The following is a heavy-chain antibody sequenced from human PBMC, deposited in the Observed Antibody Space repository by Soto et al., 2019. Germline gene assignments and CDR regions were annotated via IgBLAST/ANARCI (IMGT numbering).Heavy chain of an antibody. CDR1: GFSLSGYY. J-gene: IGHJ6*02. CDR2: ITGTSDSI. Sequence: QAQLVESGGGLVNPGGSLRLSCVASGFSLSGYYMAWIRQAPGKGLEWLSYITGTSDSIHYADSGRGRFIITRDNAKNSRYLQMNSLRVEDTAVYYCARDFRNKGMDVWGQGPTVTVSS. V-gene: IGHV3-11*01. CDR3: ARDFRNKGMDV.